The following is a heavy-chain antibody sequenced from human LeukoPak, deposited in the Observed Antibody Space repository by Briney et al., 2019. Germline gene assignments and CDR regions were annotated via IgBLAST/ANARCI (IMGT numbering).Heavy chain of an antibody. D-gene: IGHD6-13*01. V-gene: IGHV4-59*01. CDR2: IYYIGTT. CDR3: ARDRGSSWYDY. Sequence: ASETLSLTCTVSGASISSYYWTWIRQPPGKGLERIGYIYYIGTTNYNPSLKSRVTISVDTSKNQFSLKLSSVIAADTAVYYCARDRGSSWYDYWGQGTLVTVSS. CDR1: GASISSYY. J-gene: IGHJ4*02.